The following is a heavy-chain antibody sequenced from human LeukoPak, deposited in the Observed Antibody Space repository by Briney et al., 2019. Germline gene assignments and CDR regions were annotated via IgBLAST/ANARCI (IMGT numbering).Heavy chain of an antibody. CDR3: ARGATDVTRWFDP. J-gene: IGHJ5*02. V-gene: IGHV3-30*02. CDR2: IRYDGSNK. CDR1: GFTFSSYG. D-gene: IGHD1-1*01. Sequence: PGGSLRLSCAASGFTFSSYGMHWVRQAPGKGLEWVAFIRYDGSNKYYVDSVKGRFTISRDNSKNTLYLQMNGLRAEDTAVYYCARGATDVTRWFDPWGQGTRVTVSS.